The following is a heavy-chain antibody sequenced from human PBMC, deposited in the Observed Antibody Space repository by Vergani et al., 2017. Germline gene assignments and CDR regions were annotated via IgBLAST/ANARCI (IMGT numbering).Heavy chain of an antibody. CDR3: AGEVGATSSSLFDY. D-gene: IGHD1-26*01. J-gene: IGHJ4*02. Sequence: VQLVQSGTEVKKPGASVKIACKTSGYTFTNHHLHWVRQAPGQGLEWMGWINPNSGGTNYAQKFQGRVTMTRDTSISTAYMELSRLRSDDTAVYYCAGEVGATSSSLFDYWGQGTLVTVSS. CDR2: INPNSGGT. CDR1: GYTFTNHH. V-gene: IGHV1-2*02.